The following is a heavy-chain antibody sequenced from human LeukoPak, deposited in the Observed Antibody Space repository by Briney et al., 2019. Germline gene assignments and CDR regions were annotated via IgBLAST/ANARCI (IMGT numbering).Heavy chain of an antibody. J-gene: IGHJ4*02. CDR1: AFTFSSYW. V-gene: IGHV3-74*01. Sequence: GGSLRLSCATSAFTFSSYWMHWVRQAPGKGLVWVSRINSDGSSRSYADYVKGRFTISRDDAKNTLYLQMSSLSVDDTAIYYCTRGSPGYSSSWLDFWGQGILVTVSS. CDR3: TRGSPGYSSSWLDF. CDR2: INSDGSSR. D-gene: IGHD6-13*01.